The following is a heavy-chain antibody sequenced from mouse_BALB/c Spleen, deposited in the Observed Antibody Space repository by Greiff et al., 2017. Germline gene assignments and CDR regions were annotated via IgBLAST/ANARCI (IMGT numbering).Heavy chain of an antibody. CDR3: ARHVRYERPYYFDY. Sequence: EVKLVESGGDLVKPGGSLKLSCAASGFTFSSYGMSWVRQTPDKRLEWVATISSGGSYTYYPDSVKGRFTISRDNAKNTLYLQMSSLKSEDTAMYYCARHVRYERPYYFDYWGQGTTLTVSS. CDR2: ISSGGSYT. V-gene: IGHV5-6*01. J-gene: IGHJ2*01. CDR1: GFTFSSYG. D-gene: IGHD2-14*01.